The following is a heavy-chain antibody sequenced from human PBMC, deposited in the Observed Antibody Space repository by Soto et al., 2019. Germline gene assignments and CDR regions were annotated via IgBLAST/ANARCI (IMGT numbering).Heavy chain of an antibody. CDR2: ISSSSSYT. J-gene: IGHJ4*02. D-gene: IGHD5-12*01. CDR1: GFTFSDYY. CDR3: ARDHHRYSGYDDVDY. Sequence: QVQLVESGGGLVKPGGSLRLSCAASGFTFSDYYMSWIRQAPGKGLEWVSYISSSSSYTNYADSVKGRLTISRDNAKNSLYLQMNSLRADDTAVYYCARDHHRYSGYDDVDYWGQGTLVTVSS. V-gene: IGHV3-11*05.